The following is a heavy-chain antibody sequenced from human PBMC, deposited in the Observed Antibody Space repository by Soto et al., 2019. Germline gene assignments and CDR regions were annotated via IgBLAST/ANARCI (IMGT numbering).Heavy chain of an antibody. J-gene: IGHJ4*02. CDR2: INPNSGGT. D-gene: IGHD6-19*01. V-gene: IGHV1-2*02. Sequence: GALVEVSCEASGYTFTGYDMHWVREAPGQGLEWMGWINPNSGGTNYAQKFQGRVTMTRDTSISTAYMELSRLRSDDTAVYYCARDFAAVAGSSYWGQGTLVTVSS. CDR3: ARDFAAVAGSSY. CDR1: GYTFTGYD.